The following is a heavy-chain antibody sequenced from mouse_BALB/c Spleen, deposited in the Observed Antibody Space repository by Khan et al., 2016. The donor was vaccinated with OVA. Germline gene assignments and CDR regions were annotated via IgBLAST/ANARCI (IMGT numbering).Heavy chain of an antibody. J-gene: IGHJ3*01. V-gene: IGHV1S137*01. CDR1: GYTFTDFT. Sequence: QVQLKESRAELVRPGVSVKISCKGSGYTFTDFTMHWVRQSHAMSLEWIGVISTYYGHATYNQKFKDKATMTVDKSSSTAYMELARLTSEDSAIYYCTRGGGGDRFAYWGQGTLVTVSA. CDR2: ISTYYGHA. CDR3: TRGGGGDRFAY.